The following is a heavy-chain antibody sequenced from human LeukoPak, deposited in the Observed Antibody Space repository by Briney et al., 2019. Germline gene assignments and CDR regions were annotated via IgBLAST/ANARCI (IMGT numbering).Heavy chain of an antibody. V-gene: IGHV3-30-3*01. J-gene: IGHJ5*02. D-gene: IGHD6-13*01. CDR1: GFTFSSYA. Sequence: PGGSLRLSCAASGFTFSSYAMHWVRQAPGKGLEWVAVISYDGNNKYYTDSVKGRFTISRDNSKNTLYLQMNSLRPEDTAVYHCARGGGSSTRGWFDPWGQGTLVTVSS. CDR2: ISYDGNNK. CDR3: ARGGGSSTRGWFDP.